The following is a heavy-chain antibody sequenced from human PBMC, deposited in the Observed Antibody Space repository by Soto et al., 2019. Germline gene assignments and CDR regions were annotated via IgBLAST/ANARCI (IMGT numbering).Heavy chain of an antibody. D-gene: IGHD3-3*01. CDR2: ISAYDGKT. J-gene: IGHJ5*02. CDR3: ARDPHEFWTSYWFDP. Sequence: VLQATEQGLELMGWISAYDGKTTYAEKFQGRVTLTTDTSTSTAYMELRSLRSDDTAIYYCARDPHEFWTSYWFDPWGQGAPVTVS. V-gene: IGHV1-18*01.